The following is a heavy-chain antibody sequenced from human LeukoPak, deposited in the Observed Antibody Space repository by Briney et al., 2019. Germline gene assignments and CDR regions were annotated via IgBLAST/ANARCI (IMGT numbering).Heavy chain of an antibody. J-gene: IGHJ3*02. CDR1: GGSIGSYY. Sequence: SETLSLTCTVSGGSIGSYYWSWIRQPAGKGLEWIGRIYTSGSTNYNPSLKSRVTISVDTSKNQFSLKLSSVTAADTAVYYCARGRIAAAAGRVYGAFDIWGQGTMVTVSS. CDR2: IYTSGST. CDR3: ARGRIAAAAGRVYGAFDI. V-gene: IGHV4-4*07. D-gene: IGHD6-13*01.